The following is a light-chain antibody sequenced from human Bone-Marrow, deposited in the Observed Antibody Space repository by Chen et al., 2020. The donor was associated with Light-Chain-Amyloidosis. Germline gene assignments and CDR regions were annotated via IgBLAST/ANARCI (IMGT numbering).Light chain of an antibody. J-gene: IGLJ1*01. CDR3: TSYRVMNSIV. Sequence: QSAFTQPASVSGSPGQSITISCTGTSSDIGDYMYVSWYQHHPGKAPKLIIFDVTKRPSGVADRCSGSKSGNTASLTSSGLQAEEEADYYCTSYRVMNSIVFGTGTKISVL. V-gene: IGLV2-14*03. CDR1: SSDIGDYMY. CDR2: DVT.